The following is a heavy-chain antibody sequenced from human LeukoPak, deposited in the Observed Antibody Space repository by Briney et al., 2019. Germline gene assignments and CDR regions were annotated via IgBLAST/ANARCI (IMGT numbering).Heavy chain of an antibody. CDR2: ISSGSSSI. J-gene: IGHJ4*02. V-gene: IGHV3-48*01. Sequence: GGSLRLSCAASGFTFSSCSMNWVRQAPGKGLEWVSYISSGSSSIYYADSVKGRFTISRDNSKNTLYLQVNSLRAEDTAVYYCAKTRPLDSSSWSHGDYWGQGNLGTVSS. D-gene: IGHD6-13*01. CDR3: AKTRPLDSSSWSHGDY. CDR1: GFTFSSCS.